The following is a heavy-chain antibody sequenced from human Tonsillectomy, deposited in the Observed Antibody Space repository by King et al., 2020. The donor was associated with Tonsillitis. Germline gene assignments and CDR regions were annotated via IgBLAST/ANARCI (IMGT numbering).Heavy chain of an antibody. V-gene: IGHV3-23*04. CDR1: GFTFSSYA. J-gene: IGHJ4*02. Sequence: VQLVESGGGLVQPGGSLRLSCAASGFTFSSYAMSWVRQAPGKGLEWVSVISGSGGSTYYADSVKGRFTISRVNSKNTLYLQMNSLRAEDTAVYYCEKAFPRESYYDYWGQGTLVTVSS. D-gene: IGHD3-10*01. CDR3: EKAFPRESYYDY. CDR2: ISGSGGST.